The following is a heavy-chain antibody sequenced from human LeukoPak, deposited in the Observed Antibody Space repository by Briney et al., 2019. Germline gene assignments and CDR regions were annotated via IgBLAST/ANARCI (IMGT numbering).Heavy chain of an antibody. J-gene: IGHJ4*02. CDR3: ARHGYGYYFDS. CDR2: IWYDGRNK. D-gene: IGHD5-12*01. Sequence: GRSLRLSCAASGFTFTNYGMHWVRQAPGKGLEWVAVIWYDGRNKYYADSVKGRFTISRDNSKNTLYLQMNSLRAEDTAVYYCARHGYGYYFDSWGQGTLVSVSS. V-gene: IGHV3-33*01. CDR1: GFTFTNYG.